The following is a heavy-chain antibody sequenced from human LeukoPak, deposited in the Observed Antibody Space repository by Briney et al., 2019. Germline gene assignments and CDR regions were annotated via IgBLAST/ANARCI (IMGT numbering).Heavy chain of an antibody. CDR1: RFSFSSYG. Sequence: GGSLRLSCAASRFSFSSYGMHWVRQAPGKGLEWVAYLQYDRTNVQYADSVRGRFTISRDNSKNILYLQMNSLRAEDTAVYYCARVPDFLLLNWFDPWGQGTLVTVSS. CDR3: ARVPDFLLLNWFDP. V-gene: IGHV3-30*02. D-gene: IGHD1-26*01. CDR2: LQYDRTNV. J-gene: IGHJ5*02.